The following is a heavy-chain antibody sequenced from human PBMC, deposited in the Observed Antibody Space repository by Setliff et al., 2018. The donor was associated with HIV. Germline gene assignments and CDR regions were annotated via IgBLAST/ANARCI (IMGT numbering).Heavy chain of an antibody. J-gene: IGHJ6*03. V-gene: IGHV1-8*02. CDR2: MNPNSGNT. D-gene: IGHD6-19*01. CDR3: ARGAWYSSGWYSSRYMDV. Sequence: ASVKVSCKTSGDTLSSYAISWVRQAPGQGLEWMGWMNPNSGNTGYAQKFQGRVTMTRDTSISTAYMELSSLRSDDTAVYYCARGAWYSSGWYSSRYMDVWGKGTTVTVSS. CDR1: GDTLSSYA.